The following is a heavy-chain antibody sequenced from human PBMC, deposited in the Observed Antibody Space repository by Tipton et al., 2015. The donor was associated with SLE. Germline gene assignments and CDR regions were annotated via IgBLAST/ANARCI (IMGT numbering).Heavy chain of an antibody. CDR1: GGSISDSNW. D-gene: IGHD6-6*01. CDR2: IYHSGST. Sequence: TLSLTCTVSGGSISDSNWWSWVRQPPGKGLEWIGEIYHSGSTNYNPSLKSRVTISVDKSKNHFSLRLTSVTAADTALYYCASRLAARRDTCFDSWGQGTLVTVSS. CDR3: ASRLAARRDTCFDS. J-gene: IGHJ5*01. V-gene: IGHV4-4*02.